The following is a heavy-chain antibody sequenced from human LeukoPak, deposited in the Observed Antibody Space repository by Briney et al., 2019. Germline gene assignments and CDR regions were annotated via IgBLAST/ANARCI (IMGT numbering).Heavy chain of an antibody. CDR1: GGSISSGGYY. Sequence: PSQTLSLTCTVSGGSISSGGYYWSWIRQHPGKGLEWIGYIYYSGSTYYNPSLKSRVTISVDTSKDQFSLKLSPVTAADTAVYYCARVRRDAFDIWGQGTMVTVSS. CDR3: ARVRRDAFDI. CDR2: IYYSGST. J-gene: IGHJ3*02. V-gene: IGHV4-31*03.